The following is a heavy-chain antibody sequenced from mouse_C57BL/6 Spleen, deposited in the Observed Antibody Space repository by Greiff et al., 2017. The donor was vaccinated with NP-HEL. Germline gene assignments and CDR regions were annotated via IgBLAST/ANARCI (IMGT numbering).Heavy chain of an antibody. J-gene: IGHJ4*01. V-gene: IGHV1-69*01. CDR1: GYTFTSYW. CDR2: IDPSDSYT. Sequence: QVQLQQPGAELVMPGASVKLSCKASGYTFTSYWMDWVKQSPGQGLEWIGEIDPSDSYTNYNQKFKGKYTLTVDKSSSTAYMQLSRLTSADSAVYYCASSPYGNSPYAMDYWGQGTSVTVSS. CDR3: ASSPYGNSPYAMDY. D-gene: IGHD2-1*01.